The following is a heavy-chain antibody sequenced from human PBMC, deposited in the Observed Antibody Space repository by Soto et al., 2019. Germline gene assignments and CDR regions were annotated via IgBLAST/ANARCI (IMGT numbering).Heavy chain of an antibody. V-gene: IGHV1-18*01. Sequence: ASVKVSCKASGYTFTSYGISWVRQAPGQGLEWMGWISAYNGNTNYAQKLQGRVTMTTDTSTSTAYMELRSLRSDDTAVYYCARDGVLMAYATPAFEFDYWGQGTLVTVSS. CDR1: GYTFTSYG. CDR2: ISAYNGNT. CDR3: ARDGVLMAYATPAFEFDY. J-gene: IGHJ4*02. D-gene: IGHD2-8*01.